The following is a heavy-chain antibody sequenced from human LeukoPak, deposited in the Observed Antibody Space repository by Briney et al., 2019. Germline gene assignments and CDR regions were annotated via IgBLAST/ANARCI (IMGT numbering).Heavy chain of an antibody. J-gene: IGHJ4*02. CDR2: IYDSGST. Sequence: SETLSLTCTVSGGSIRSSYYYWGWIRQPPGKGLEWIGSIYDSGSTYYNPSLKSRVTISVDRSKNQFSLKLSSVTAADTAVYYCARGGVVTAMYDYWGQGTLVTVSS. V-gene: IGHV4-39*07. CDR3: ARGGVVTAMYDY. D-gene: IGHD2-21*02. CDR1: GGSIRSSYYY.